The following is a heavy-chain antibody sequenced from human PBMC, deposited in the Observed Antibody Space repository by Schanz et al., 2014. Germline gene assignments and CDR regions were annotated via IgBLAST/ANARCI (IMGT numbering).Heavy chain of an antibody. D-gene: IGHD3-10*01. CDR2: ISVYHGHT. CDR1: GYTFNNHG. V-gene: IGHV1-18*01. Sequence: QVQLVQSGGEVKKPGASATVSCKASGYTFNNHGISWVRQAPGQGLEWMGWISVYHGHTNYAEKVHGRVTMTTDTSTNTGYIELRSPISDDTAVYYCVRDAGWAFGDYHGMDVWGQGTSVAVSS. J-gene: IGHJ6*02. CDR3: VRDAGWAFGDYHGMDV.